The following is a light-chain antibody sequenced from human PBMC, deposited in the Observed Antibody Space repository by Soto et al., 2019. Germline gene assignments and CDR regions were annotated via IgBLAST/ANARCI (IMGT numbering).Light chain of an antibody. CDR2: GAS. CDR1: QSVSSN. Sequence: EIVMPQSPATLSVSPGERATLSCRASQSVSSNLAWYQQTPGQAPRLLIYGASTRATGIPARFSGSGSGTEFTLTISSLQSEDFAVYYCQQYNNWLGTFGQGTKVDIK. J-gene: IGKJ1*01. CDR3: QQYNNWLGT. V-gene: IGKV3D-15*01.